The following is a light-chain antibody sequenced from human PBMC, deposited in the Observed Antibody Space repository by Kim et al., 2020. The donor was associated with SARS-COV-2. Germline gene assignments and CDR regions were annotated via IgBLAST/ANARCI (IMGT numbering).Light chain of an antibody. J-gene: IGKJ5*01. Sequence: SVGDRVTITCRASQSISSYLNWYQQKPGKAPKLLIYAASSLQSGVPSKFSGSGSGTDFTLTISSLQPEDFATYYCQQSYSTPSITFGQGTRLEIK. V-gene: IGKV1-39*01. CDR1: QSISSY. CDR2: AAS. CDR3: QQSYSTPSIT.